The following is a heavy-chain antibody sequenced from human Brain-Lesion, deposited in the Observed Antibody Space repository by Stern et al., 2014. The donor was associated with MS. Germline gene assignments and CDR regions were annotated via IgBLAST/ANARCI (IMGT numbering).Heavy chain of an antibody. V-gene: IGHV4-4*02. Sequence: VQLVESGPGLVKPSGTLSLTCAVSGGSISSSNWWSWVRQSPGKGLEWIGEIYHSGGTKYSPSFKSQVIISVAKSKNQFSLKLSYVTAADTAVYYCARELPDLNAFDIWGQGTMVTVSS. CDR2: IYHSGGT. J-gene: IGHJ3*02. D-gene: IGHD1-14*01. CDR1: GGSISSSNW. CDR3: ARELPDLNAFDI.